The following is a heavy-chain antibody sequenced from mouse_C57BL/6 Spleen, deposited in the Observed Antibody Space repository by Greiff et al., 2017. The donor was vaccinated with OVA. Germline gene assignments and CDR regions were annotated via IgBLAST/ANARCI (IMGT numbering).Heavy chain of an antibody. V-gene: IGHV1-72*01. CDR1: GFSFPTYC. CDR3: ARFDYDYDVWFAY. CDR2: VDPNSGGT. J-gene: IGHJ3*01. D-gene: IGHD2-4*01. Sequence: QVPLQQPGAELLQPGPSVTLSCSSSGFSFPTYCMPWVKPRPGPGLAWIGRVDPNSGGTKYNEKFKSKATLTVDKPSSTAYMQLSSLTSEDSAVYYCARFDYDYDVWFAYWGQGTLVTVSA.